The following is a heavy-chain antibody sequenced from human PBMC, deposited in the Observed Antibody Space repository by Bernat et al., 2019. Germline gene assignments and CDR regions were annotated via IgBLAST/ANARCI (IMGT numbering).Heavy chain of an antibody. J-gene: IGHJ6*02. V-gene: IGHV3-30-3*01. Sequence: QVQLVESGGGVVQPGRSLRLSCAASGFTFSSYAMHWVRQAPGKGLEWVAVISYDGSNKYYADSMKGRFTISRDNSKNTLYLQMNSLRAEDTAVYYCARDPGYDFWSGYLYYYYGMDVWGQGTTVTVSS. CDR1: GFTFSSYA. CDR3: ARDPGYDFWSGYLYYYYGMDV. CDR2: ISYDGSNK. D-gene: IGHD3-3*01.